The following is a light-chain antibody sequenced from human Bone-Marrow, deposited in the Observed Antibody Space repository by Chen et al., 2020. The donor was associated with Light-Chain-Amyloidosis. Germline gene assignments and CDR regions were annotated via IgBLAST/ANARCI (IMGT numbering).Light chain of an antibody. CDR2: EVW. J-gene: IGLJ3*02. CDR3: CSYAGSSTLV. Sequence: QSALTQPASVSGSLGQSITISCSGTISDVGSYNLVSWYQQHPDKAPKLILYEVWKRPSGFSNRFSGSKSGNTASLTISGLQGEDEADYYCCSYAGSSTLVFGGGTKLTVL. CDR1: ISDVGSYNL. V-gene: IGLV2-23*02.